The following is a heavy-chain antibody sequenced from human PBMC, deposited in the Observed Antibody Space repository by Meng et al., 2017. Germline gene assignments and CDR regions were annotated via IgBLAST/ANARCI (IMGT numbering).Heavy chain of an antibody. CDR1: GYTFTSYA. CDR3: ARSHVLLWFGEDLDY. V-gene: IGHV1-3*01. J-gene: IGHJ4*02. Sequence: QVLLVQSWSELKKPGASVKVSCKASGYTFTSYAMHWVRQAPGQGLEWMGWINAGNGNTKYSQKFQGRVTITRDTSASTAYMELSSPRSEDTAVYYCARSHVLLWFGEDLDYWGQGTLVTVSS. CDR2: INAGNGNT. D-gene: IGHD3-10*01.